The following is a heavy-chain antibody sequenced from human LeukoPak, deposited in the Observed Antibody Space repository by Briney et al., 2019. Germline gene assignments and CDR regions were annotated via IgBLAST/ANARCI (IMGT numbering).Heavy chain of an antibody. D-gene: IGHD4-17*01. V-gene: IGHV1-8*01. J-gene: IGHJ5*02. CDR1: GYTFTSYN. CDR3: ARDLIFRQTTVTAT. Sequence: ASVKLSCKASGYTFTSYNINWVRQATGQGHEWVGWMNLNSGDTDYAQKFQGRVSMTRNTSISTAYMELSRLRSEDTAVYYCARDLIFRQTTVTATWGKGTLVTVSS. CDR2: MNLNSGDT.